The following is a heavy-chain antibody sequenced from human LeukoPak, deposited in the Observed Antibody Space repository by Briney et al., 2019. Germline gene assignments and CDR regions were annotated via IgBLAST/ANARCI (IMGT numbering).Heavy chain of an antibody. CDR3: VKRDAYDSSGYYGN. Sequence: PRGSLRLSCSASGFTFSTYAMHWVRQAPGKGLEPVSAINSDGGNTYYADSVKGRFTISRDNSNNTLYLQMSSLRAEDTAVYYCVKRDAYDSSGYYGNWGQGTLVTVSS. V-gene: IGHV3-64D*06. CDR2: INSDGGNT. CDR1: GFTFSTYA. D-gene: IGHD3-22*01. J-gene: IGHJ4*02.